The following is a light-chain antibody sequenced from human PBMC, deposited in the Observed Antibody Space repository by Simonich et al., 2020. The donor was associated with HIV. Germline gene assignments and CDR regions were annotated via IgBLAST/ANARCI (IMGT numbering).Light chain of an antibody. V-gene: IGKV1-6*01. CDR1: QGIRND. CDR2: AAS. CDR3: LQDYNYWT. Sequence: AIQMTQSPSSLSASVGDRVTITCRASQGIRNDLGWYQQKPGKAPKLLIYAASSLQSGVPSRFSGSGSVTDFTLTISSLQPEDFATYYCLQDYNYWTFGQGTKVEIK. J-gene: IGKJ1*01.